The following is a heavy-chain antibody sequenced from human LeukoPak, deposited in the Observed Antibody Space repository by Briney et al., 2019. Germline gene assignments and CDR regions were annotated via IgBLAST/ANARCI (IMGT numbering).Heavy chain of an antibody. CDR3: ARVGSPVYYYYMDV. CDR2: INTNTGNP. CDR1: GYTFTTYF. V-gene: IGHV7-4-1*02. Sequence: ASVKVSCKASGYTFTTYFMNWVRQAPGQGLEWMGWINTNTGNPTYAQAFTGRFVFSLDTSARTAYPQISSLKAEDTAVYYCARVGSPVYYYYMDVWGKGTTVTVSS. J-gene: IGHJ6*03.